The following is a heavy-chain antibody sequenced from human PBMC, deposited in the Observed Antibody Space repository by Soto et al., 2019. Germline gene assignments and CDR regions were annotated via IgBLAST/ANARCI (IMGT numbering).Heavy chain of an antibody. J-gene: IGHJ5*02. D-gene: IGHD2-2*01. CDR1: GGSFTSNNW. Sequence: SATLSLTCAVSGGSFTSNNWWTWVRQPPGQGLEWIGEIYRTGSTNYNPSLKSRVTISLDKSENKFSLKVTSLTAADTAVYYCGRDLTSNANCIDPWGQGTLVTVSS. CDR3: GRDLTSNANCIDP. CDR2: IYRTGST. V-gene: IGHV4-4*02.